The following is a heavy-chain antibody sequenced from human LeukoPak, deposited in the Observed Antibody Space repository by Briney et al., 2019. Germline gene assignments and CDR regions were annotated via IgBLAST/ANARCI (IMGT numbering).Heavy chain of an antibody. V-gene: IGHV3-73*01. CDR1: GFTFIGSA. D-gene: IGHD3-3*02. CDR2: IRSKANSYAT. J-gene: IGHJ4*02. CDR3: TRLLGHHR. Sequence: GGSLRLSCAASGFTFIGSAMHWVRQASGKGLEWVGRIRSKANSYATAYAASVKGRFTISRDDSKNTAYLQMNSLKTEDTAVYYCTRLLGHHRWGQGTLVTVSS.